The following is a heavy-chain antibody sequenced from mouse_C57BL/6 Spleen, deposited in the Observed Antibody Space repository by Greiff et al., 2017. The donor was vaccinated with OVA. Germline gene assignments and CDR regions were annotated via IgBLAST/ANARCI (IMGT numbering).Heavy chain of an antibody. CDR1: GFNIKDYY. CDR3: TYYYGSSYHLDY. D-gene: IGHD1-1*01. CDR2: IDPEDGAT. J-gene: IGHJ2*01. Sequence: EVQLQQSGAELVRPGASVTLSCTASGFNIKDYYMHWVKQRPEQGLAWIGRIDPEDGATEYAPKFQGKATMTADTSSNPAYLQLSSLTSEDTAVYYCTYYYGSSYHLDYWGQGTTLTVSS. V-gene: IGHV14-1*01.